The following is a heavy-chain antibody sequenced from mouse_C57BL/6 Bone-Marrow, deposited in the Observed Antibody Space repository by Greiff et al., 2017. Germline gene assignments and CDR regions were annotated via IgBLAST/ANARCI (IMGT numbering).Heavy chain of an antibody. Sequence: EVKLVESGGGLVKPGGSLKLSCAASGFTFSSYAMSWVRQTPEKRLEWVATLSDGGSYTYYPDNVKGRFTISRDNAKNNLYLQMSHLRSEDTAMYYCARWLLGAMDYWCQGTSVTVTS. V-gene: IGHV5-4*03. CDR3: ARWLLGAMDY. J-gene: IGHJ4*01. D-gene: IGHD2-3*01. CDR2: LSDGGSYT. CDR1: GFTFSSYA.